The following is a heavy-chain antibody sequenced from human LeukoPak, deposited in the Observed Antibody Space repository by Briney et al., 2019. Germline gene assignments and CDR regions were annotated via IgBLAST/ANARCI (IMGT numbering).Heavy chain of an antibody. CDR1: GGSISSSSYY. D-gene: IGHD3-22*01. CDR2: IYYSGST. CDR3: ARLTYESSGYYSRGLFCFDY. V-gene: IGHV4-39*01. J-gene: IGHJ4*02. Sequence: PSETLSLTCTVSGGSISSSSYYWGWIRQPPGKGLEWIGSIYYSGSTYYNPSLKSRVTISVDTSKNQFSLKLSSVTAADTAVYYCARLTYESSGYYSRGLFCFDYWGQGTLVTVSS.